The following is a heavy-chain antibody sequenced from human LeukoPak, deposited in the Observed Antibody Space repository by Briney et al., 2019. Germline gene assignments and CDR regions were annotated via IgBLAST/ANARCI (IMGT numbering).Heavy chain of an antibody. V-gene: IGHV4-61*01. J-gene: IGHJ4*02. CDR2: IYYSGST. D-gene: IGHD3-22*01. Sequence: PSETLSLTCTVSGDSVSSAYYYWSWIRQPPGKGLEWIGYIYYSGSTNYNPTLKSRVIMSIDTSKRQFSLKLRSVTAADTAVYYCARDYTGDYDSSGYLYYLDYWGLGALVTVSS. CDR3: ARDYTGDYDSSGYLYYLDY. CDR1: GDSVSSAYYY.